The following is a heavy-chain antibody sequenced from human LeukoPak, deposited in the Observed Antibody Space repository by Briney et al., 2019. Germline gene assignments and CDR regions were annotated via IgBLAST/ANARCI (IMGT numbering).Heavy chain of an antibody. CDR3: ASYDFWSGNPDY. Sequence: KASETLSLTCTVSGGSIISDSYYWGLFRQAPLIGNIYYSGSTYYNPSLKSRVTISVDRSKNQFSLKLSSVTAADTAVYYCASYDFWSGNPDYWGQGTLVTVSS. J-gene: IGHJ4*02. D-gene: IGHD3-3*01. V-gene: IGHV4-39*07. CDR2: IYYSGST. CDR1: GGSIISDSYY.